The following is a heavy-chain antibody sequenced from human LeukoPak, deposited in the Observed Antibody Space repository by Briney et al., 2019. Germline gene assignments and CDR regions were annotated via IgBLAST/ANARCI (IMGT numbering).Heavy chain of an antibody. Sequence: GGSLRLSCAASGFTFSSYSMNWVRQAPGKGLEWVSYISSSSSTIYYADSVKGRFTISRDNAKNSLYLQMNSLRAEDTAVYYCARDYAYCGGGCYSYPYFDYWGQGTLVTVSS. D-gene: IGHD2-21*01. V-gene: IGHV3-48*01. CDR3: ARDYAYCGGGCYSYPYFDY. CDR1: GFTFSSYS. CDR2: ISSSSSTI. J-gene: IGHJ4*02.